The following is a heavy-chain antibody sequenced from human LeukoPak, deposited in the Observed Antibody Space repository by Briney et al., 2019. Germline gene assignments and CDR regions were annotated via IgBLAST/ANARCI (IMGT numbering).Heavy chain of an antibody. CDR2: ISAYNGNT. CDR3: ARSGCSAGSCYSQTVKFDS. CDR1: GYTFTSYG. J-gene: IGHJ4*02. D-gene: IGHD2-15*01. Sequence: GASVKVSCKASGYTFTSYGISWVRQAPGQGLEWMGWISAYNGNTNYAQKLQGRVTMTTDTSTSTAYMELRSLRSDDTAVYYCARSGCSAGSCYSQTVKFDSWGQGTLVTVSS. V-gene: IGHV1-18*01.